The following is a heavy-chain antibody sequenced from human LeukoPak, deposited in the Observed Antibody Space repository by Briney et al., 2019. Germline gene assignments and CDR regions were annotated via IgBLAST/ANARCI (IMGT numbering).Heavy chain of an antibody. Sequence: GGSLRLSCAASGFTLSSYGMSWVRQAPGKGLEWVSTISGSGGRTYYADSVKGRFTISRDNSKNTLYLQMNSLRAEDTAVYYCAKDDSGSYYPYYYYMDVWGQGALVIVSS. D-gene: IGHD1-26*01. V-gene: IGHV3-23*01. CDR2: ISGSGGRT. CDR3: AKDDSGSYYPYYYYMDV. CDR1: GFTLSSYG. J-gene: IGHJ6*03.